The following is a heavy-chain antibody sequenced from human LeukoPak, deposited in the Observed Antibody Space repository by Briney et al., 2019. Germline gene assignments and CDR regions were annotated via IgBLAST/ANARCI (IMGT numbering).Heavy chain of an antibody. V-gene: IGHV3-15*01. CDR3: TTEIGYDFWGGYYRYYYYMDV. J-gene: IGHJ6*03. CDR2: IKSKTDGGTT. Sequence: GGSLRLSCAASGFTFSNAWMSWVRQAPGKGLEWVGRIKSKTDGGTTDYAAPVKGRFTISRDDSKNTLYLQMNSLKTEDTAVYYCTTEIGYDFWGGYYRYYYYMDVWGKGTTVTVSS. CDR1: GFTFSNAW. D-gene: IGHD3-3*01.